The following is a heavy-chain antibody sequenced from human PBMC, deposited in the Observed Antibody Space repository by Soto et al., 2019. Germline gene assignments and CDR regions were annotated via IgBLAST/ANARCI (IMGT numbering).Heavy chain of an antibody. CDR3: ARGSLFVELGNFDYGLDA. J-gene: IGHJ6*02. CDR1: GYTLTSYD. D-gene: IGHD3-10*02. CDR2: MNPNSGDR. Sequence: QVQLVQSGAEVKKPGASVKVSCKASGYTLTSYDINWVRQATGQGLEWMGWMNPNSGDRGYAQKFRVRVTMTGNTSISTAYMELRSLRSEDTAVYYCARGSLFVELGNFDYGLDAWGQGTTVTVSS. V-gene: IGHV1-8*01.